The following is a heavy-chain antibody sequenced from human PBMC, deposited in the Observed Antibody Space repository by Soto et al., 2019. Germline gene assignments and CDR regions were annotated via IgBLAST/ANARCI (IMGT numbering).Heavy chain of an antibody. CDR2: IYPGDSDT. D-gene: IGHD6-19*01. Sequence: LGESLKISCNGSGYTFTSYWISWVRQMLGKGLEWMGIIYPGDSDTRYSPSFQGQVSISADKSISTAYLQWSSLKASDTAMYYCARQDGSALYYFDYWGQGTLVTVSS. V-gene: IGHV5-51*01. CDR3: ARQDGSALYYFDY. J-gene: IGHJ4*02. CDR1: GYTFTSYW.